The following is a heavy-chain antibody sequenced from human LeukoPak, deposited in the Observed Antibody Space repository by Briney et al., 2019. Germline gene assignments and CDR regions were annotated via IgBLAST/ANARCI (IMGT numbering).Heavy chain of an antibody. CDR2: ISTNGGTT. Sequence: GGSLRLSCAASGFTFSTYALHWVRQAPGKGLEYVSAISTNGGTTYYANSVKGRFTISRDNSKNTLYLQMGSLRAEDMAVYYCARGMKLGASYYYYGMDVWGQGTTVIVSS. J-gene: IGHJ6*02. V-gene: IGHV3-64*01. CDR3: ARGMKLGASYYYYGMDV. CDR1: GFTFSTYA. D-gene: IGHD7-27*01.